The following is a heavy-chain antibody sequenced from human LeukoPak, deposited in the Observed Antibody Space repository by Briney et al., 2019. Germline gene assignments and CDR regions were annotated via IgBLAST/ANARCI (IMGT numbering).Heavy chain of an antibody. V-gene: IGHV1-69*13. CDR3: ARDRYYYDSSGYPRRTNYFDY. Sequence: VASVKVSCKASGGTFSSYAISWVRQAPGQGLEWMGGIIPIFGTANYAQKFQGRVTITADESTSTAYMELSSLRSEDTAVYYCARDRYYYDSSGYPRRTNYFDYWGQGTLVTVSS. J-gene: IGHJ4*02. CDR1: GGTFSSYA. D-gene: IGHD3-22*01. CDR2: IIPIFGTA.